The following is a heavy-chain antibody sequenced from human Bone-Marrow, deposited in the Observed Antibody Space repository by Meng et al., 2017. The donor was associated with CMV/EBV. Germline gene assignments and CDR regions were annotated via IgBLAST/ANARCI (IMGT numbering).Heavy chain of an antibody. V-gene: IGHV4-59*01. CDR1: GGSISSYY. CDR3: ARAAGSGSYYSWFDP. J-gene: IGHJ5*02. D-gene: IGHD3-10*01. CDR2: IYYSGST. Sequence: SETLSLTCTVSGGSISSYYWSWIRQPPGKGLEWIGYIYYSGSTNYNPSLKSRVTISVDTSKNQFSLKLSSVTAADTAVYYCARAAGSGSYYSWFDPWGQGTLVTVSS.